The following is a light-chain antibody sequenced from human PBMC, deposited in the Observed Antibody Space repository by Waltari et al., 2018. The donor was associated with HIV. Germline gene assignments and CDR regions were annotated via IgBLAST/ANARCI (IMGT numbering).Light chain of an antibody. J-gene: IGLJ2*01. V-gene: IGLV1-47*01. CDR1: SYNLGSNY. CDR2: RNN. Sequence: QSVLTQPPSASGTPGQRVNISCSGSSYNLGSNYVYWYQQLPGTAPKLLIYRNNQRPSGVPDRCSGSKSGTSASLAISGLRSEDEADYYCAAWDDSLSGHVVFGGGTKLTVL. CDR3: AAWDDSLSGHVV.